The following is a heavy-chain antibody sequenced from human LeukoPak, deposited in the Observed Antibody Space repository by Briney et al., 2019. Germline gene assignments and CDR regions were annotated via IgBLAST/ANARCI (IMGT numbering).Heavy chain of an antibody. J-gene: IGHJ4*02. CDR2: INPNTGGT. D-gene: IGHD5-12*01. CDR3: ARDLATIDGIAWYYFEN. Sequence: ASVKVSCKASGYTFTGHYIHWVRQAPGQGFEWMGWINPNTGGTDYAQKFQDRIAISTYTSISTDYMELSRLRSDDTALYYCARDLATIDGIAWYYFENWGQGTLVTVS. CDR1: GYTFTGHY. V-gene: IGHV1-2*02.